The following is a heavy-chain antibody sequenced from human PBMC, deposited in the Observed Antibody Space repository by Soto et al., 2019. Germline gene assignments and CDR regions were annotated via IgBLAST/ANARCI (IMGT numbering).Heavy chain of an antibody. V-gene: IGHV4-30-4*01. Sequence: SETLSLTCTVSGGSISSVDYYWSWIRQPPGKGLEWIGYIYYSGSTYYNPSLKSRVTISVDTSKNQFSLKLSSVTAADTAVYYCARALRGGYYYYYGMDVWGQGTTVTVSS. CDR2: IYYSGST. CDR3: ARALRGGYYYYYGMDV. D-gene: IGHD2-15*01. CDR1: GGSISSVDYY. J-gene: IGHJ6*02.